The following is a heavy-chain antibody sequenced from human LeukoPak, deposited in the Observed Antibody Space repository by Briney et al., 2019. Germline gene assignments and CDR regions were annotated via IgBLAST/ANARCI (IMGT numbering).Heavy chain of an antibody. Sequence: SETLSLTCTVSGGSISSYYWSWIRQPPGKGLEWIGYIFSSGNTNYNPSLKSRVTISVDTSKNQFSLKLSSVTAADTAVYYCARDGRNYYYYYMDVWGKGTTVTVSS. CDR3: ARDGRNYYYYYMDV. D-gene: IGHD1-26*01. CDR1: GGSISSYY. J-gene: IGHJ6*03. CDR2: IFSSGNT. V-gene: IGHV4-59*01.